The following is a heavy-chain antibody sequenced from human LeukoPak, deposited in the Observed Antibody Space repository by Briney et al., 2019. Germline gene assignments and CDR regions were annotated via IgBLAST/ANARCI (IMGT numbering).Heavy chain of an antibody. CDR3: ARVQTLLLFDY. CDR1: GGSIRSGDYY. V-gene: IGHV4-30-4*01. D-gene: IGHD3-22*01. CDR2: IYYSGST. J-gene: IGHJ4*02. Sequence: SETLSLTCTVSGGSIRSGDYYWSWIRQPPGKGLEWIGYIYYSGSTYYNPSLKSRVTISVDTSKNQFSLKLSSVTAADTAVYYCARVQTLLLFDYWGQGTLVTVSS.